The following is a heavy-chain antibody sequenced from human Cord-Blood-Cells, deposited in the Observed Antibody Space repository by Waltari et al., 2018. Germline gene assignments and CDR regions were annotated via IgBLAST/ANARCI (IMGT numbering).Heavy chain of an antibody. V-gene: IGHV4-34*01. CDR1: GGSFSGYY. J-gene: IGHJ5*02. CDR2: INHSGST. Sequence: QVQLQQWGAGLLKPSETLSLTCAVYGGSFSGYYWSWIRQPPGRGLEWIGEINHSGSTNYNPSLKSRVTIAVVTYKNQSPLKLSSVPAADTAVYYWARRQGYGSGSYIWFDPWGQGTLVTVSS. D-gene: IGHD3-10*01. CDR3: ARRQGYGSGSYIWFDP.